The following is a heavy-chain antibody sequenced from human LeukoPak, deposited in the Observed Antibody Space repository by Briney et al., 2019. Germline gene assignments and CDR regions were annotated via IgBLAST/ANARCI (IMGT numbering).Heavy chain of an antibody. D-gene: IGHD2/OR15-2a*01. J-gene: IGHJ4*02. Sequence: PGGSLRLSCAATGFDFNIYSMNWVRQAPGKGPEWISYMTGNSKTINYADSVKGRFTISRDNAENTLYLQMNSLRAEDTAVYYCARGGIDYLLYYFDYWGQGTLVTVSS. V-gene: IGHV3-48*01. CDR3: ARGGIDYLLYYFDY. CDR1: GFDFNIYS. CDR2: MTGNSKTI.